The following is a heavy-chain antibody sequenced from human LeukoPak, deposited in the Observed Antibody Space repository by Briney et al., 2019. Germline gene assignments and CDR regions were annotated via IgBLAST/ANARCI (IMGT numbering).Heavy chain of an antibody. Sequence: SETLSLTCTASGYSISSGYYWGWIRQPPGKGLEWIGSIYHSGSTYYNPSLKSRVTISVDTSKNQFSLKLSSVTAADTAVYYCARDGVVVIGNFDYWGQGTLVTVSS. V-gene: IGHV4-38-2*02. CDR3: ARDGVVVIGNFDY. D-gene: IGHD3-22*01. J-gene: IGHJ4*02. CDR2: IYHSGST. CDR1: GYSISSGYY.